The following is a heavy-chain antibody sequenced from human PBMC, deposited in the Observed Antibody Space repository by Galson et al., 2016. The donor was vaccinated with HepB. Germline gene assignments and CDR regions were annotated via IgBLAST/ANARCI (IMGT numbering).Heavy chain of an antibody. CDR3: ARGSSDFDH. CDR1: GYTFRNYA. D-gene: IGHD3-22*01. J-gene: IGHJ5*02. Sequence: SVKVSCKASGYTFRNYAIHWVRQAPGQSLEWMGWPNAGKGDTKFSQRFQGRLNISRDTAATTVYMDLRSLRSEDTAVYYCARGSSDFDHWGQGTLVTVSS. V-gene: IGHV1-3*01. CDR2: PNAGKGDT.